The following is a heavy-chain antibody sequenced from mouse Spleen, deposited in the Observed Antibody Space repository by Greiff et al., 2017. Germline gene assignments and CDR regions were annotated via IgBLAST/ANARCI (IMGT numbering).Heavy chain of an antibody. V-gene: IGHV14-1*01. CDR1: GFNITDYY. J-gene: IGHJ4*01. CDR3: TTRQLGLRGAMDY. Sequence: EVQLQQSGAELVRPGASVKLSCTASGFNITDYYMHWVKQRPEQGLEWIGRIDPEDGDTEYAPKFQGKATMTADTSSNTAYLQLSSLTSEDTAVYYCTTRQLGLRGAMDYWGQGTSVTVSS. CDR2: IDPEDGDT. D-gene: IGHD3-2*01.